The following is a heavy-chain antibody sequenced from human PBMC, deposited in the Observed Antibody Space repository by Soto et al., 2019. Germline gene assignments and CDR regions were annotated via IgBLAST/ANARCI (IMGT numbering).Heavy chain of an antibody. CDR3: AKQRVGRSLYRDFDS. V-gene: IGHV3-23*01. J-gene: IGHJ4*01. CDR1: GFTFTDYA. CDR2: ISSTGGST. D-gene: IGHD1-26*01. Sequence: EVQLLESGGSLVQPGGSLRLTCAASGFTFTDYAMSWVRQAPRKGLEWVSVISSTGGSTYYAYSVKGRLTISRDDSTNTESLVMNSLRAEDTAVYYFAKQRVGRSLYRDFDSWGHGTLVTVSS.